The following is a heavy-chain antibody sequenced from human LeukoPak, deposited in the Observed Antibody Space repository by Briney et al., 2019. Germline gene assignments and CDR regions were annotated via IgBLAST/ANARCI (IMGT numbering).Heavy chain of an antibody. CDR2: ISGSGGST. CDR1: GFTFSSYA. V-gene: IGHV3-23*01. CDR3: ARDLPYSNYVWGLPDY. J-gene: IGHJ4*02. D-gene: IGHD4-11*01. Sequence: GGSLRLSCAASGFTFSSYAMSWVRQAPGKGLEWVSAISGSGGSTYYADSVKGRFTISRDNSKNTLYLQMGSLRAEDMAVYYCARDLPYSNYVWGLPDYWGQGTLVTVSS.